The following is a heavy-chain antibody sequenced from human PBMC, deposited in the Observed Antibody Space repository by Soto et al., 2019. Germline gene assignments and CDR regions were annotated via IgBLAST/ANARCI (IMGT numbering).Heavy chain of an antibody. D-gene: IGHD6-6*01. CDR1: GFTFSDYY. J-gene: IGHJ5*02. CDR2: ISSSGSTI. Sequence: GGSLRLSCAASGFTFSDYYMSWIRQAPGKGLEWVSYISSSGSTIYYADSVKGRFTISRDNAKNSLYLQMNSLRAEDTAVYYCARVEYTHPGKWFDPWGQGTLVTVSS. V-gene: IGHV3-11*01. CDR3: ARVEYTHPGKWFDP.